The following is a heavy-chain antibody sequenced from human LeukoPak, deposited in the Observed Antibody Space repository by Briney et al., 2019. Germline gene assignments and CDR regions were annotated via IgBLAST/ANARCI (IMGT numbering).Heavy chain of an antibody. CDR2: ISGSGGST. CDR1: GFTFNNYG. V-gene: IGHV3-23*01. D-gene: IGHD2-21*01. J-gene: IGHJ4*02. CDR3: AKTYLWYYFDY. Sequence: GGSLRLSCAASGFTFNNYGMSWVRQAPGKGLEWVSTISGSGGSTYYADSVKGRLTISRDNSKNTLYLQMNSLRAEDTAIYYCAKTYLWYYFDYWGQGVLVTVSS.